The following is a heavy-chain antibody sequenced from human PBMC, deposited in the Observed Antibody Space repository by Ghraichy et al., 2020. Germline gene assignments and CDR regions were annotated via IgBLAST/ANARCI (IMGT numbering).Heavy chain of an antibody. CDR1: GGSISGYY. V-gene: IGHV4-34*01. CDR3: ARVGSRGWYRYYYGMDV. Sequence: SETLSLTCAVYGGSISGYYWSWIRQPPGKGLEWIGEINHSGSTNYNPSLKSRVTISVDTSKNQFSLKLSSVTAADTAVYYCARVGSRGWYRYYYGMDVWGQGTTVTVSS. D-gene: IGHD6-19*01. J-gene: IGHJ6*02. CDR2: INHSGST.